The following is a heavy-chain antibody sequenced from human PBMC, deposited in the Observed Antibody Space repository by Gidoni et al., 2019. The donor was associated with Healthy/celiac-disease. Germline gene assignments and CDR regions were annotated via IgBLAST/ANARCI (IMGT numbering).Heavy chain of an antibody. Sequence: EVQLVQSGAEMKKPGDSLKISCQGSGYSFTSYWIGWVRQVPGKGLEWMGIISPGDSDTRYSPSFQGQVTIAADKSSSTAYLQWSSLKASDTAMYYCARQEGSGSPIDYWGQGTLVTVSS. CDR1: GYSFTSYW. CDR2: ISPGDSDT. J-gene: IGHJ4*02. CDR3: ARQEGSGSPIDY. V-gene: IGHV5-51*01. D-gene: IGHD3-10*01.